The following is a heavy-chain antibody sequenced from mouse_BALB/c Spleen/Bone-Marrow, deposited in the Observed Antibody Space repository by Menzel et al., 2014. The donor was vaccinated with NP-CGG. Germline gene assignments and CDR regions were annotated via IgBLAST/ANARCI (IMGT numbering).Heavy chain of an antibody. D-gene: IGHD1-1*01. Sequence: EVKVVESGGGLVQPGGSRKLSCAASGFTFSSFAMHWVRQAPEKGLEWVAYISSGSSTIHYADTVMGRFTISRDNPKNTLFLQMTSLRSEDTAMYYCARSGSSSGYFDYWGQGTTLTVSS. CDR3: ARSGSSSGYFDY. CDR2: ISSGSSTI. V-gene: IGHV5-17*02. CDR1: GFTFSSFA. J-gene: IGHJ2*01.